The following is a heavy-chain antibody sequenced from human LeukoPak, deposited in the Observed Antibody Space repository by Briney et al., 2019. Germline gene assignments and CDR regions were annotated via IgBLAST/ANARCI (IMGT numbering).Heavy chain of an antibody. CDR3: ARDFDY. CDR1: GGSISSSSYY. Sequence: PSETLSLTCTVSGGSISSSSYYWGWIRQPPGKGLEWIGSIYYSGSIYFGGSSDYNPSLKSRVTISGDTSKNHFSLRLSSVTAADTAVYYCARDFDYWGQGTLVTVSS. CDR2: IYFGGSS. J-gene: IGHJ4*02. V-gene: IGHV4-39*07.